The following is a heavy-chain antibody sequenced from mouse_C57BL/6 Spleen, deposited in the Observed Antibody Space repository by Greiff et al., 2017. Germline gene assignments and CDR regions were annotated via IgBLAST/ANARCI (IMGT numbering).Heavy chain of an antibody. CDR2: IRSKSNNYAT. CDR1: GFSFNTYA. J-gene: IGHJ3*01. CDR3: VRLDLAWFAY. Sequence: GGGLVQPKGSLKLSCAASGFSFNTYAMNWVRQAPGKGLEWVARIRSKSNNYATYYADSVKDRFTISRDDSESMLYLQMNNLKTEDTAMYYCVRLDLAWFAYWGQGTLVTVSA. V-gene: IGHV10-1*01.